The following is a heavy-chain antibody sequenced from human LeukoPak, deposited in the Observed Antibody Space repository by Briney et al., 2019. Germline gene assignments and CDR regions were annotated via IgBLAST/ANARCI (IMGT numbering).Heavy chain of an antibody. CDR3: ARGHTAVTRHFDF. V-gene: IGHV3-23*01. J-gene: IGHJ4*02. CDR2: ISGSGGST. Sequence: GGSLRLSCAASGFTFSSYGMSWVRQAPGKGLEWVSAISGSGGSTYYADSVKGRFTISRDNSKNTLYLQMNSLRAEDTAVYYCARGHTAVTRHFDFWGQGTLATVSS. CDR1: GFTFSSYG. D-gene: IGHD4-17*01.